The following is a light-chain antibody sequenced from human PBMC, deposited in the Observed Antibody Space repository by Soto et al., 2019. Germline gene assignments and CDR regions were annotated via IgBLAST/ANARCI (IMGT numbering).Light chain of an antibody. Sequence: PRERATLSCWASETVATNLAWYQQKPGQAPRLLISGASTRAAGISDRFRGSGSGTEFTLTISSLRSEDSAIYYCQQYFEWPPMTFGQGTKVDIK. V-gene: IGKV3-15*01. CDR3: QQYFEWPPMT. CDR1: ETVATN. J-gene: IGKJ1*01. CDR2: GAS.